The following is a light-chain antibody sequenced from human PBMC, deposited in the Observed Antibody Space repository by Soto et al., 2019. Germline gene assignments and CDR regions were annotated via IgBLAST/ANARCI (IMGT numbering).Light chain of an antibody. CDR2: RNN. CDR1: SSNIGSNY. CDR3: AAWDDRLSGMV. Sequence: QAVVTQPPSASGTPGQRVTISCSGSSSNIGSNYVYWYHQLPGTAPKLLIYRNNQRPSGVPDRISGSKSGTSASLAISGLGSEDEADYYCAAWDDRLSGMVFGRGTKLTVL. J-gene: IGLJ2*01. V-gene: IGLV1-47*01.